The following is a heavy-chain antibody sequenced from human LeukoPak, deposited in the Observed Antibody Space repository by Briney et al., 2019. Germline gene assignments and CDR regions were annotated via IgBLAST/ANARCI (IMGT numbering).Heavy chain of an antibody. CDR1: GYTFTGYY. V-gene: IGHV1-2*02. J-gene: IGHJ4*02. Sequence: ASVTVSCKASGYTFTGYYMHWVRQAPGQGLEWMGWINPNSGGTNYAQKFQGRVTMTRDTSISTAYMELSRLRSDDTAVYYCALLRYFDWLSPFDYWGQGTLVTVSS. D-gene: IGHD3-9*01. CDR2: INPNSGGT. CDR3: ALLRYFDWLSPFDY.